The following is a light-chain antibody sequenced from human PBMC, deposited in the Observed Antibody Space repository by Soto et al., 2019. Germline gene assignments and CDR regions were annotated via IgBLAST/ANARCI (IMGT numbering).Light chain of an antibody. V-gene: IGKV3-15*01. CDR3: QQYNFWPPFT. CDR1: QSVNSN. J-gene: IGKJ4*01. Sequence: EIVMTQSPATLSVSPGERATLSCRASQSVNSNLAWYRQKPGQAPRLLISDASTRSTGVPARFSGSGSGTEFTLTISSLQSDDSGIYYCQQYNFWPPFTVGGGTKVEIK. CDR2: DAS.